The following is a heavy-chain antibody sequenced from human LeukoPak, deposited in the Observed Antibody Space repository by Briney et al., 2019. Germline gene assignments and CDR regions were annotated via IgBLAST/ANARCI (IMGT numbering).Heavy chain of an antibody. J-gene: IGHJ4*02. V-gene: IGHV4-30-4*01. CDR2: IYYSGST. D-gene: IGHD3-10*01. CDR1: GGSISSGDYY. Sequence: AQTLSLTCTVSGGSISSGDYYWGWLRQPPGKGREWIGYIYYSGSTYYNPSLTSRVTISVDTSKNQFSLKLSSVTAAATAVYYCARAPRPMVRGSWYYFDYWGQGTLVTVSS. CDR3: ARAPRPMVRGSWYYFDY.